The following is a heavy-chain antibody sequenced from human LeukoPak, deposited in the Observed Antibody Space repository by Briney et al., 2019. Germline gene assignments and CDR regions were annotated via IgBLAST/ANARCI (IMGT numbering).Heavy chain of an antibody. CDR1: GFTFSSYG. V-gene: IGHV3-33*01. Sequence: PGGSLRLSCAASGFTFSSYGMHWVRQAPGKGLEWVAVIWYDGSNKYYADSVKGRFTISRDNSKNTLYLHMNSLRAEDTAVYYCARDAPYCGGDCYTYGMDVWGQGTTVTVSS. CDR3: ARDAPYCGGDCYTYGMDV. D-gene: IGHD2-21*02. J-gene: IGHJ6*02. CDR2: IWYDGSNK.